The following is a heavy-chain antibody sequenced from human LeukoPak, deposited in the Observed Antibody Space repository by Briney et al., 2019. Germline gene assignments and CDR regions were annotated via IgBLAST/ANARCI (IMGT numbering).Heavy chain of an antibody. Sequence: PSETLSLTCTVSAGSITSDDSYWSWIRQPPGTGLEWIGYIYYSGSTNYNPSLKSRVTISVDTSKNQFSLKLSSVTAADTAVYYCAREDWLRLFDYWGQGTLVTVSS. J-gene: IGHJ4*02. CDR3: AREDWLRLFDY. CDR2: IYYSGST. CDR1: AGSITSDDSY. V-gene: IGHV4-61*08. D-gene: IGHD3/OR15-3a*01.